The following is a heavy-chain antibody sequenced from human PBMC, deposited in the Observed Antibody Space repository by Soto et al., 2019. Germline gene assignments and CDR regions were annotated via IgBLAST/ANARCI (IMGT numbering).Heavy chain of an antibody. V-gene: IGHV4-39*01. D-gene: IGHD2-15*01. CDR1: GGSISSSSYY. CDR2: IYYNGRT. CDR3: ARHTPAISISDH. Sequence: QLQLQESGPGLVKPSETLSLTCTVSGGSISSSSYYWGWIRQPPGKGLEWIGSIYYNGRTYYNPSLKSRVTISVDTSKNQFSLKLSSVPAADTAVYYCARHTPAISISDHWGQGTLVTISS. J-gene: IGHJ4*02.